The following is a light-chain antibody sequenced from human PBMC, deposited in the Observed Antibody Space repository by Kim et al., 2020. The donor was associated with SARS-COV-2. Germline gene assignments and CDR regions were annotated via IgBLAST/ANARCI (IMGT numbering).Light chain of an antibody. CDR1: DSTIADNF. J-gene: IGLJ2*01. CDR2: DDD. CDR3: ATWHGGLSAGL. V-gene: IGLV1-51*01. Sequence: QSVLTQPPSVSAAPGQRVSISCSTNDSTIADNFVSWFHHVPATAPKLVIYDDDRRPSRIPDRFSGSKSGRSHILNIAALQSEDEGIYYCATWHGGLSAGLFGGGTQLTVL.